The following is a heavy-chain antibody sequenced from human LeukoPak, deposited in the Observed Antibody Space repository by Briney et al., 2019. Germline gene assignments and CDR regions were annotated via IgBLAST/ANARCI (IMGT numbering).Heavy chain of an antibody. CDR3: AREVKVGATHLGGKKNAFDI. Sequence: KPSETLSLTCTVSGGSISSYHWSWIRQPAGKGLKWIGRIYTSGSTNYNPSLKSRVTMSVDTSKNQFSLKLSSVTAADTAVYYCAREVKVGATHLGGKKNAFDIWGQGTMVTVSS. V-gene: IGHV4-4*07. CDR2: IYTSGST. J-gene: IGHJ3*02. CDR1: GGSISSYH. D-gene: IGHD1-26*01.